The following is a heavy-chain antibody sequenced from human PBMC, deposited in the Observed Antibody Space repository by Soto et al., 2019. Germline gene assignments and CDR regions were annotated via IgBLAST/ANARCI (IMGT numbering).Heavy chain of an antibody. V-gene: IGHV1-2*02. Sequence: ASVKVSCKASGYTFTGYYMHWVRQAPGQGPEWMGWINPNSGGTNYAQKFQGRVTMTRDTSISTAYMELSRLRSDDTAVYYCARYTTRVTIFGVVTHDAFDIWGQGAMVTLSS. CDR1: GYTFTGYY. CDR2: INPNSGGT. J-gene: IGHJ3*02. CDR3: ARYTTRVTIFGVVTHDAFDI. D-gene: IGHD3-3*01.